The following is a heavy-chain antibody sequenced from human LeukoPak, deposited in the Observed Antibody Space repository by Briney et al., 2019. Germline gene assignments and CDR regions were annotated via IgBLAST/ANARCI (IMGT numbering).Heavy chain of an antibody. Sequence: AGGSLRLSCAASGFTFSSYGMHWVRQAPGKGLEWVAVIWYDGSNKYYADSVKGRFTISRDNSKNTLYLQMDSLRVEDTAVYYCAQGHYVGNSEFLDNWGQGSLVIVSS. CDR3: AQGHYVGNSEFLDN. V-gene: IGHV3-33*06. CDR2: IWYDGSNK. D-gene: IGHD4-23*01. CDR1: GFTFSSYG. J-gene: IGHJ4*02.